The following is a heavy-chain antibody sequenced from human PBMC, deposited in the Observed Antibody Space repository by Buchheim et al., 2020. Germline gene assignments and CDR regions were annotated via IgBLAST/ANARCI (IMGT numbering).Heavy chain of an antibody. CDR1: GFTFSNYE. Sequence: EVQLVESGGGLVEPGGSLRLSRAASGFTFSNYEMHWVRQVIGKGLEWVSTIGVGGDTYYPGSVKGRFTISRENAKNSLYLQMNSLRAGDTAVYYCSRGAGELELRTMDVWGQGTT. CDR3: SRGAGELELRTMDV. V-gene: IGHV3-13*04. D-gene: IGHD1-7*01. J-gene: IGHJ6*02. CDR2: IGVGGDT.